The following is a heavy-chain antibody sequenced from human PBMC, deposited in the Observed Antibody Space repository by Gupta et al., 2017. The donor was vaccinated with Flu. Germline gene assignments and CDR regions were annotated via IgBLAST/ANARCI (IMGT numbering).Heavy chain of an antibody. CDR1: GFTFTSSA. J-gene: IGHJ6*02. CDR3: AAEKDVGRYYYGMDV. Sequence: QMQLVQSGPEVKKPGTSVKVSCKASGFTFTSSAVQWVRQARGQRLEWIGWIVVGSGNTNYAQKFQERVTITRDMSTSTAYMELSSLRSEDTAVYYCAAEKDVGRYYYGMDVWGQGTTVTVSS. CDR2: IVVGSGNT. V-gene: IGHV1-58*01.